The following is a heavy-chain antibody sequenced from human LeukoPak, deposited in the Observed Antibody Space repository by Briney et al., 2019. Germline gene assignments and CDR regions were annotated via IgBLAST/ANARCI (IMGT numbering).Heavy chain of an antibody. D-gene: IGHD2-2*01. V-gene: IGHV1-18*01. J-gene: IGHJ6*03. CDR3: ARDGVVPAAMRAYYYYYMDV. CDR1: GYTFTSYG. Sequence: ASVKVSCKASGYTFTSYGISWVRQAPGQGLEWRGWISAYNGNTNYAQKLQGRVTMTTDTFTSTAYMELRSLRSDDTAVYYCARDGVVPAAMRAYYYYYMDVWGKGTTVTVSS. CDR2: ISAYNGNT.